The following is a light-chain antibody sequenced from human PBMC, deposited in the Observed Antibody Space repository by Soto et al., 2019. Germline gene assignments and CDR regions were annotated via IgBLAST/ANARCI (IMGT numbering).Light chain of an antibody. CDR2: DAS. Sequence: DIQMTQSPSTLSASVGDRVTISCRASQSVRSSLAWYQHKPGKAPKLVIYDASSLQSGVPSRFSGSGSGTEFTLTISSLQPEDFATYYCQQYNSYWTFGQGTKVDIK. CDR1: QSVRSS. V-gene: IGKV1-5*01. CDR3: QQYNSYWT. J-gene: IGKJ1*01.